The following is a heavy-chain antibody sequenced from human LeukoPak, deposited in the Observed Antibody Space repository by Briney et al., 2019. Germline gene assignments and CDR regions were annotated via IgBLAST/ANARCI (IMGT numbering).Heavy chain of an antibody. CDR1: DFPVRNKY. J-gene: IGHJ4*02. CDR2: IHPGGTI. V-gene: IGHV3-66*01. CDR3: AMYSSAWYSVY. Sequence: GGSLRLSCAAPDFPVRNKYMGWVRQAPGKGLEWVSVIHPGGTIYYADSVKGTFTISRDNSKNTLYLEMNTLRVEDTAVYHCAMYSSAWYSVYWGQGTLVTVSS. D-gene: IGHD6-19*01.